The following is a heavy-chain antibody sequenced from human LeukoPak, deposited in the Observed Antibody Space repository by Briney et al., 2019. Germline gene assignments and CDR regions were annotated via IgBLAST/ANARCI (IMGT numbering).Heavy chain of an antibody. CDR1: GGAISSYY. D-gene: IGHD6-13*01. CDR3: ARDNEAAARAYDY. J-gene: IGHJ4*02. CDR2: IYSSGST. Sequence: SETLSLTCTVSGGAISSYYWSWIRQPAGKGLEWIGRIYSSGSTNFNTSLKSRVTMSVDTSKNQFSLKLSSVTAADTAVYYCARDNEAAARAYDYWGQGTLVTVSS. V-gene: IGHV4-4*07.